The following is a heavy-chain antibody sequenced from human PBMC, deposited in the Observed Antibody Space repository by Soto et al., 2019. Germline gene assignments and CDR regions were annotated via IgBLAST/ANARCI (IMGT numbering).Heavy chain of an antibody. CDR1: GGSISSGGYY. D-gene: IGHD2-8*01. V-gene: IGHV4-31*03. Sequence: QVQLQESRPGLVKPSQTLSLTCTVSGGSISSGGYYWSWIRQHPGKGLEWIGYIYYSGSTYYNPSLKSRVTISVDTSKNQFSLKLSSVTAADTAVYYCARGDIVLMVYAGYFDLWGRGTLVTVSS. CDR2: IYYSGST. CDR3: ARGDIVLMVYAGYFDL. J-gene: IGHJ2*01.